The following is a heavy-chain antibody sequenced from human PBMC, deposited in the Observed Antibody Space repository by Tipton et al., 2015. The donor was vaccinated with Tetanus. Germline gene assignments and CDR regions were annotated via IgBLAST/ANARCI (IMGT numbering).Heavy chain of an antibody. CDR2: VFYNGNT. D-gene: IGHD2-2*01. CDR1: GGSISGSY. J-gene: IGHJ4*02. Sequence: TLSLTCIVSGGSISGSYWNWIRQPPGKGLEWVGYVFYNGNTHYNPPLKSRVTISVDTSKNQFSLKLSSVTAADTAIYYCAREVPAAGHFGSWGQRTLVTVSS. CDR3: AREVPAAGHFGS. V-gene: IGHV4-59*01.